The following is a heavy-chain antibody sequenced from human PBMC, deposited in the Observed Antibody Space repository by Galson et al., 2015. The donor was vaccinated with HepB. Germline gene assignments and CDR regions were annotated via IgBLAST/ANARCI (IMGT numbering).Heavy chain of an antibody. V-gene: IGHV3-48*02. CDR1: GFTFSSYS. CDR3: ARDLGLVLGDYFDD. D-gene: IGHD3-16*01. J-gene: IGHJ4*02. CDR2: ISSSTRTI. Sequence: SLRLSCAASGFTFSSYSMNWVRQAPGKGLEWVSSISSSTRTIYYADSVKGRFTISRDNAKNSLYLQMNSLRDEDTAVYYCARDLGLVLGDYFDDWGQGTLVTVSS.